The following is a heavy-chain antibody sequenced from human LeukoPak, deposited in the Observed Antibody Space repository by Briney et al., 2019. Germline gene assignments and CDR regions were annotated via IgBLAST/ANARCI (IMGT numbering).Heavy chain of an antibody. J-gene: IGHJ4*02. CDR2: LRGDGET. D-gene: IGHD3-16*01. V-gene: IGHV3-23*01. Sequence: GGSLRLSCAASGFIFRNYAMSWVRQGPARGLEWVSSLRGDGETFYADSAKGRFTLSRDDSRNTVYFQLNNLRVDDTAIYYCAKASWVSNVDAVLWGQGTLVTVSS. CDR1: GFIFRNYA. CDR3: AKASWVSNVDAVL.